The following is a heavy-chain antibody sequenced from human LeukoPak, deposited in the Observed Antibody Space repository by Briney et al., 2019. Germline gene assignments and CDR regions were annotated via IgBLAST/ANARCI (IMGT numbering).Heavy chain of an antibody. CDR3: VRGYIYGYDC. J-gene: IGHJ4*02. Sequence: GGSLRLSCAASGFTFSNNWMHWVRQAPGKGLVWVSRINSDGSTTTYADSVKGRFTISRDNAKNTLYLQMNSLRAEDTAVYYCVRGYIYGYDCWGQGALVTVSS. V-gene: IGHV3-74*01. CDR2: INSDGSTT. D-gene: IGHD5-18*01. CDR1: GFTFSNNW.